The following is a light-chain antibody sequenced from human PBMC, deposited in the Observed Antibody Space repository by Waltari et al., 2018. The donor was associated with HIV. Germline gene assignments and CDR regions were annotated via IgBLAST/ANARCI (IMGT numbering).Light chain of an antibody. J-gene: IGKJ4*01. CDR3: QQYNNWPLT. CDR1: QSVSSN. V-gene: IGKV3-15*01. Sequence: EIVMTQSPATLSVSPGERATLSCRASQSVSSNLAWYQQKPCQAPSLLIDGASTRATGIPARFSGSGSGIEFTLTISSLQSEDFSVYYCQQYNNWPLTFGGGTKVEIK. CDR2: GAS.